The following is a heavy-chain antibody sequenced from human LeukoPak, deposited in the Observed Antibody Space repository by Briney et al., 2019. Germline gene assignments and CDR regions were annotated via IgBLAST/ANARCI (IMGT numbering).Heavy chain of an antibody. CDR2: IYYSGST. V-gene: IGHV4-4*02. CDR1: GDSISSSYW. CDR3: ARGITIFGVVFDY. Sequence: PSGTLSLTCAVSGDSISSSYWWSWVRQPPGKGLEWIGYIYYSGSTNYNPSLKSRVTISVDTSKNQFSLKLSSVTAADTAVYYCARGITIFGVVFDYWGQGTLVTVSS. J-gene: IGHJ4*02. D-gene: IGHD3-3*01.